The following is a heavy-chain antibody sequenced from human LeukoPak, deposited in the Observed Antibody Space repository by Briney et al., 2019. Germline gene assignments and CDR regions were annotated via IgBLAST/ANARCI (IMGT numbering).Heavy chain of an antibody. CDR1: GGSFSGYY. Sequence: PSETLSLTCAVYGGSFSGYYWSWIRQPPGKGLEWIGEINHSGSTNYNPSLKSRVTISVDTAKNQFSLKLSSVTAADTAVYYCYQVAADAFDIWGQGTMVTVSS. D-gene: IGHD2-15*01. CDR2: INHSGST. J-gene: IGHJ3*02. CDR3: YQVAADAFDI. V-gene: IGHV4-34*03.